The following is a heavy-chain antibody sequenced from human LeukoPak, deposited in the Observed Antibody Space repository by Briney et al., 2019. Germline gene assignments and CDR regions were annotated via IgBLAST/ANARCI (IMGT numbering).Heavy chain of an antibody. V-gene: IGHV4-59*10. CDR2: IYTSGST. CDR1: GGSFSGYY. Sequence: SETLSLTCAVYGGSFSGYYWSWIRQPAGKGLEWIGRIYTSGSTNYNPSLKSRVTMSVDTSKNQFSLKLSSVTAADTAVYYCARSVVVPAAIGYYYYGMDVWGQGTTVTVSS. J-gene: IGHJ6*02. CDR3: ARSVVVPAAIGYYYYGMDV. D-gene: IGHD2-2*02.